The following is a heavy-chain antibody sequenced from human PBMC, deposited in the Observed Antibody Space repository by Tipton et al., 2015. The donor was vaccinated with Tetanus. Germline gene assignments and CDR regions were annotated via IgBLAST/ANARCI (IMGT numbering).Heavy chain of an antibody. V-gene: IGHV1-2*02. CDR3: ARAGPQATFGVKYGMDV. Sequence: QSGAEVRKPGASVKVSCKAAGYTFTGNYLQWVRQAPGQGLEWMGWINPDSGGTNSAQKFQGRVTMTRDTSISTAYMELSRLRSDDTAVYYCARAGPQATFGVKYGMDVWGQGTTVTVS. J-gene: IGHJ6*02. D-gene: IGHD3-3*01. CDR1: GYTFTGNY. CDR2: INPDSGGT.